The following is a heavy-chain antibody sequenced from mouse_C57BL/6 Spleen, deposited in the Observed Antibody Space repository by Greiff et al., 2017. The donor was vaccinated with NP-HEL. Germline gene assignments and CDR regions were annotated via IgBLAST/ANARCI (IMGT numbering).Heavy chain of an antibody. V-gene: IGHV1-69*01. CDR1: GYTFTSYW. J-gene: IGHJ3*01. D-gene: IGHD3-2*02. Sequence: VKLQQPGAELVMPGASVKLSCKASGYTFTSYWMHWVKQRPGQGLEWIGEIDPSDSYTNYNQKFKGKSTLTVDKSSSTAYMQLSSLTSEDSAVYYCARGGTAQATGAYWGQGTLVTVSA. CDR3: ARGGTAQATGAY. CDR2: IDPSDSYT.